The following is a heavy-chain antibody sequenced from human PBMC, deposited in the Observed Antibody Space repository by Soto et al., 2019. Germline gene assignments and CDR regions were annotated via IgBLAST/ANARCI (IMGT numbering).Heavy chain of an antibody. CDR2: INSDGSST. D-gene: IGHD5-12*01. V-gene: IGHV3-74*01. CDR3: ARGRGYSGYEVIYYYYYYMDV. J-gene: IGHJ6*03. CDR1: GFTFSSYW. Sequence: EVQLVESGGGLVQPGGSLRLSSAASGFTFSSYWMHWVRQAPGKGLVWVSRINSDGSSTSYADSVKGRFTISRDNAKNTLYLQMNSLRAEDTAVYYCARGRGYSGYEVIYYYYYYMDVWGKGTTVTVSS.